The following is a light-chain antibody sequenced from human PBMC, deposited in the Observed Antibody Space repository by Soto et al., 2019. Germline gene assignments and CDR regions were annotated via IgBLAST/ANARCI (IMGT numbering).Light chain of an antibody. CDR3: EQYSNWPPIFT. V-gene: IGKV3-15*01. CDR1: QSVSSN. CDR2: GAS. J-gene: IGKJ3*01. Sequence: EIVMTQSPATLSVSPGERATLSCRASQSVSSNLAWYQQKPGQAPRLLIYGASTRATGIPARFSGSGSGTEFTLTISRLQSEDFAVYYCEQYSNWPPIFTFGPGTKVDIK.